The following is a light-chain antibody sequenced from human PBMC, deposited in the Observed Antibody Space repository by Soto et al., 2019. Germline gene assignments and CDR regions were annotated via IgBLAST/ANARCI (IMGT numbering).Light chain of an antibody. J-gene: IGKJ1*01. Sequence: ENVLTQSPATQSLSPGERATLSCRASQSVSNYVAWYQQKPGQAPRLLIYDASNRATGIPARFSGSGSGTDFTLTINRLEPEDFAVYFCQQYGDMWTFGQGTKVDIK. V-gene: IGKV3-11*01. CDR3: QQYGDMWT. CDR2: DAS. CDR1: QSVSNY.